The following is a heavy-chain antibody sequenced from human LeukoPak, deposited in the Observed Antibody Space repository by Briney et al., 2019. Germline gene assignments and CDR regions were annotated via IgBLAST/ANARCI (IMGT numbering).Heavy chain of an antibody. Sequence: SVKVSCKASGGTFSSYAISWVRQAPGQGLEWMGGIIPIFGTANYAQKFQGRVTITADESTSTGYVELSSLRSEDTAVYYCASKRGYSYGLDYWGQGTLVTVSS. CDR3: ASKRGYSYGLDY. V-gene: IGHV1-69*13. D-gene: IGHD5-18*01. CDR2: IIPIFGTA. CDR1: GGTFSSYA. J-gene: IGHJ4*02.